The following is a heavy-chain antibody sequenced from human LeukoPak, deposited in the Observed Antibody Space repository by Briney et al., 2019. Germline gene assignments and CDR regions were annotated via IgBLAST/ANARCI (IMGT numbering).Heavy chain of an antibody. CDR3: ARVKLGIEDS. Sequence: ASVKVSCKASGYTFTSYFMHWVRQATGQGLEWMGWMNPNSGNTGYAQKFQARVTMTRDTSISTAYMELSSLRSEDTAVYYCARVKLGIEDSWGQGTLVTVSS. V-gene: IGHV1-8*02. CDR2: MNPNSGNT. CDR1: GYTFTSYF. J-gene: IGHJ4*02. D-gene: IGHD7-27*01.